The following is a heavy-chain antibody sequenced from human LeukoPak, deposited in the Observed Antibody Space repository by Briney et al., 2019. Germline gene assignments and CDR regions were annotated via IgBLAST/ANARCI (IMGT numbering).Heavy chain of an antibody. V-gene: IGHV4-38-2*02. CDR3: ARVGPTYTAMLSFDY. J-gene: IGHJ4*02. CDR2: IYHSGST. D-gene: IGHD5-18*01. Sequence: SETLSLTCTVSGYSISTDYYWGWIRQPPGKGLVWIGSIYHSGSTYYNPSLKSRVTISVDTSKNQFSLNLSSVTAADTAVYYCARVGPTYTAMLSFDYWGQGTLVTVSS. CDR1: GYSISTDYY.